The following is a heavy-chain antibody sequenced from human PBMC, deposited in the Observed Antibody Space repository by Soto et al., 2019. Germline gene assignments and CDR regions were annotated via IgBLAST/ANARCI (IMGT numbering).Heavy chain of an antibody. CDR3: ARAVRYSSSPYYYYYGMDV. J-gene: IGHJ6*02. V-gene: IGHV1-2*04. CDR2: INPNSGGT. CDR1: GYTFTSYG. Sequence: ASVKVSCKASGYTFTSYGISWVRQAPGQGLEWMGWINPNSGGTNYAQKFQGWVTMTRDTSISTAYMELSRLRSDDTAVYYCARAVRYSSSPYYYYYGMDVWGQGTTVTVSS. D-gene: IGHD6-6*01.